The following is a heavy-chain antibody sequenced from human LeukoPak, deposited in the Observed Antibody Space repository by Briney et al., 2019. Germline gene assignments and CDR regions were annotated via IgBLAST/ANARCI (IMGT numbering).Heavy chain of an antibody. CDR3: ARDRSGWYGGPSKY. CDR2: ISYDGSNK. Sequence: GGSLRLSCAASGFTFSSYAMHWVRQAPGKGLEWVAVISYDGSNKCYADSVKGRFTISRDNSKNTLYLQMNSLRAEDTAVYYCARDRSGWYGGPSKYWGQGTLVTVSS. D-gene: IGHD6-19*01. V-gene: IGHV3-30-3*01. J-gene: IGHJ4*02. CDR1: GFTFSSYA.